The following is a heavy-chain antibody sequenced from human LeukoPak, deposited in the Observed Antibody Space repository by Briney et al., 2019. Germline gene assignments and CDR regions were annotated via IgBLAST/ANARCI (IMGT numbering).Heavy chain of an antibody. CDR2: INPSGGST. J-gene: IGHJ3*02. CDR3: ARDYYDSSGYYSDAFDI. V-gene: IGHV1-46*01. Sequence: SVKVSCKASGYTFTSYYMHRVRQAPGQGLEWMGIINPSGGSTSYAQKFQGRVTMTRDTSTSTVYMELSSLRSEDTAVYYCARDYYDSSGYYSDAFDIWGQGTMVTVSS. D-gene: IGHD3-22*01. CDR1: GYTFTSYY.